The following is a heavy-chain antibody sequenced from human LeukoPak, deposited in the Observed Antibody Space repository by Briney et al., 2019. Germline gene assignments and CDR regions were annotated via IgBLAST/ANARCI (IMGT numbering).Heavy chain of an antibody. V-gene: IGHV1-2*02. Sequence: ASVKVSCKASGYTFTGYYMHWVRQAPGQGLEWMGWINPNSGGTNYAQKFQGRVTMTRDTSISTAYMELSRLRSDDTAVYYCATTFLMVYAIMSDYWGQGTLVTVSS. D-gene: IGHD2-8*01. J-gene: IGHJ4*02. CDR2: INPNSGGT. CDR1: GYTFTGYY. CDR3: ATTFLMVYAIMSDY.